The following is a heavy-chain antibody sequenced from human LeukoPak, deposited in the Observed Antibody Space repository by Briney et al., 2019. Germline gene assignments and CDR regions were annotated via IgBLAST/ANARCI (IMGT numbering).Heavy chain of an antibody. CDR1: GFTFSSYA. J-gene: IGHJ6*02. CDR3: AKDEGECGGDCYTPDYYYYYGMDV. V-gene: IGHV3-23*01. CDR2: ISGSGGST. D-gene: IGHD2-21*02. Sequence: GGSLRLSCAASGFTFSSYAMSWVRQAPGKGLEWVSAISGSGGSTYYADSVKGRFTISRDNSKNTLYLQMNSLRAEDTAVYYCAKDEGECGGDCYTPDYYYYYGMDVWGQGTTVTVSS.